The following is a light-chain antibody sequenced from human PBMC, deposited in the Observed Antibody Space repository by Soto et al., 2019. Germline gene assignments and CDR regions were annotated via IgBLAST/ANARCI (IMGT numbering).Light chain of an antibody. CDR1: QSVGTY. V-gene: IGKV3-11*01. CDR3: QQRSIWRT. Sequence: VVLTQSPATLSLSPGERATRSCRASQSVGTYLAWYQQKPGQAPRLLISDASNRATGIPARFSGSGSGTDFTLTIDRLVPEDFAVYYCQQRSIWRTFGGGTKVEI. CDR2: DAS. J-gene: IGKJ4*02.